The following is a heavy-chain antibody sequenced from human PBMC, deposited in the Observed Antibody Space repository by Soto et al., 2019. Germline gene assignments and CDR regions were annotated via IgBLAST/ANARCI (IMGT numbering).Heavy chain of an antibody. Sequence: QVQLEQSGAEVKKPGASVKVSCKTSGYTFTSYTLHWVRQDPGQGLEWMGWINAGNGREKYSQRFQDRVSLYPAKAATPAYMELRSPKSEDTAMYFCARGGGWVGEASFDSWGQGTLVTVSS. V-gene: IGHV1-3*01. D-gene: IGHD3-10*01. CDR1: GYTFTSYT. CDR2: INAGNGRE. CDR3: ARGGGWVGEASFDS. J-gene: IGHJ4*02.